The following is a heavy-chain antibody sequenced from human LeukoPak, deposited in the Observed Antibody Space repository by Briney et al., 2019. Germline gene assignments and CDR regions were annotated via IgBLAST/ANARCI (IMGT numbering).Heavy chain of an antibody. V-gene: IGHV3-30*02. D-gene: IGHD6-19*01. CDR3: AKAHSSGWYYFDS. J-gene: IGHJ4*02. CDR2: IWSGGTNK. CDR1: GFNFRISG. Sequence: GGSLRLSCAASGFNFRISGIHWVRQAPGKGLEWVTGIWSGGTNKYYADSVKGRFSISRDDSKNTVDLQMDSLRAEDTAVYYCAKAHSSGWYYFDSWGQGTLVTVSS.